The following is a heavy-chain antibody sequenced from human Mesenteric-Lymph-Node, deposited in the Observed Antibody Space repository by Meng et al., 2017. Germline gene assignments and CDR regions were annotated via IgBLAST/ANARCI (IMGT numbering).Heavy chain of an antibody. CDR2: VLHSGRT. V-gene: IGHV4-4*02. J-gene: IGHJ5*02. CDR3: AKIGAYALDR. D-gene: IGHD3-16*01. CDR1: GYYISNNNW. Sequence: VNVQGAGPGVGKLSVTCALTCAVFGYYISNNNWWGWVRQPPGKGLKWIGEVLHSGRTNYNPSSNSRVTLSVDTSKKQLSLSLTSVTVADTAMYHCAKIGAYALDRWGKGTLVTVSS.